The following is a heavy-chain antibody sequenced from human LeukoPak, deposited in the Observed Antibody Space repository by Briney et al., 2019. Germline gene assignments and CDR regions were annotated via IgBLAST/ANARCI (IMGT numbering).Heavy chain of an antibody. J-gene: IGHJ4*02. CDR1: GGSISATNW. V-gene: IGHV4-4*02. CDR2: VHLNGRN. CDR3: AREGGFYRPLDY. D-gene: IGHD2/OR15-2a*01. Sequence: PSGTLSLTCDVSGGSISATNWWTWIRQPPGGGLEWIGEVHLNGRNHYSPSLESRVTMSADMSENHISLQLTSVTAADTAVYYCAREGGFYRPLDYSGPGTLVIVSS.